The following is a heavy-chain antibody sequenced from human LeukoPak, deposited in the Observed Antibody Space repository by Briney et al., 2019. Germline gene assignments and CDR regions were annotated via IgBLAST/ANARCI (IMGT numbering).Heavy chain of an antibody. Sequence: ASVKVSCKASGYTFTSYYMHWVRQAPGQGLEWMGWISAYNGNTNYAQRLQGRVTMTTDTSTSTAYMELRSLRSDDTAVYYCARDSVGMVRGVPSYWGQGTLVTVSS. CDR3: ARDSVGMVRGVPSY. CDR1: GYTFTSYY. CDR2: ISAYNGNT. V-gene: IGHV1-18*04. J-gene: IGHJ4*02. D-gene: IGHD3-10*01.